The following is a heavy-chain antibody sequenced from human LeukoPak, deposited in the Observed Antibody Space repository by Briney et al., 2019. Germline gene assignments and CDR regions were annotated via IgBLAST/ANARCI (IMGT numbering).Heavy chain of an antibody. D-gene: IGHD6-13*01. CDR1: GFTFSTYD. CDR3: ARVVLPAAGFDC. J-gene: IGHJ4*02. Sequence: GGSLRLSCAASGFTFSTYDMQWVRQAPGKGLEWVSGIGRSGSTYYTDSVKGRFTISRDSAKISLYLQMNSLRAEDTAIYYCARVVLPAAGFDCWGQGTLVTVSS. V-gene: IGHV3-48*03. CDR2: IGRSGST.